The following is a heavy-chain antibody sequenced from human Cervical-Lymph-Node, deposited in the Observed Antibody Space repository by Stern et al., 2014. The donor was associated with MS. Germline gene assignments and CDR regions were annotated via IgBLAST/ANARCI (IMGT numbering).Heavy chain of an antibody. Sequence: QLQLQESGPGLVRPSDTLSLSCAVYGYSIGSSTWWAWIRQPPGKGLEWRGSVNQIGSVHYGPSLKSRVPMSVDPSTNQFFLKMSSVTAVDTAVYYCASFAVGQYYFDYWGPGTLVTVSA. D-gene: IGHD2-15*01. J-gene: IGHJ4*02. CDR3: ASFAVGQYYFDY. CDR1: GYSIGSSTW. V-gene: IGHV4-28*05. CDR2: VNQIGSV.